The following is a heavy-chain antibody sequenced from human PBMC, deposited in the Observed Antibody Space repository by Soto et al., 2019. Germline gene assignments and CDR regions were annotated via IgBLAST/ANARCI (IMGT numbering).Heavy chain of an antibody. Sequence: ESLTISCQASGYTFTNYWIAWVRHMPGRGLEWMGLTFPRDSDTRYNSSFEGQVTISSDRSLATAYLQWTSLKASDTAIYFCARLGSLLEPIDSWCQGTPVTASS. V-gene: IGHV5-51*01. CDR2: TFPRDSDT. CDR3: ARLGSLLEPIDS. D-gene: IGHD3-10*01. CDR1: GYTFTNYW. J-gene: IGHJ5*01.